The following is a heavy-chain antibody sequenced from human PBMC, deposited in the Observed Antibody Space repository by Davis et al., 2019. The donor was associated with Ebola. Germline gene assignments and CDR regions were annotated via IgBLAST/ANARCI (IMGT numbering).Heavy chain of an antibody. CDR2: ISYDGSNK. J-gene: IGHJ6*02. CDR3: ARGYGSGSYYYYGMDV. Sequence: AGSLRLSCAASGFTFSSYGMHWVRQAPGKGLEWVAVISYDGSNKYYADSVKGRFTISRDNSKNTLYLQMNSLRAEDTAVYYCARGYGSGSYYYYGMDVWGQGTTVTVSS. V-gene: IGHV3-30*03. D-gene: IGHD3-10*01. CDR1: GFTFSSYG.